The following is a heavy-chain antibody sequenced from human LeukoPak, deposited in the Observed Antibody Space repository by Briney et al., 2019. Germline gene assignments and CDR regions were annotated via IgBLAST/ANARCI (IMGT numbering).Heavy chain of an antibody. CDR1: GFIFSSYA. Sequence: PGRSLRLSCAASGFIFSSYAMHWVRQAPGKGLEWVAIISDDGSNKYYADSVKGRFTTSRDNSKNTLYLQMNSLRAEDTAVYYCARDRAAPWFDAFDIWGQGTMVTVSS. D-gene: IGHD3-9*01. J-gene: IGHJ3*02. CDR2: ISDDGSNK. V-gene: IGHV3-30-3*01. CDR3: ARDRAAPWFDAFDI.